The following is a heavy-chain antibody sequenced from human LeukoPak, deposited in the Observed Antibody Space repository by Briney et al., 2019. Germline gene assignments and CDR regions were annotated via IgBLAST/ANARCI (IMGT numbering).Heavy chain of an antibody. D-gene: IGHD2-2*01. V-gene: IGHV4-38-2*02. Sequence: PSETLSLTCSVSGYSISSGYYWGWIRQPPGKGLEWIGSIDHSGSTYYNPSLKSRVTMSVDTSKNQFSLKLSSVTAADTAVYYCAKSRGASWPNYYYFDHWGQGTLLTVSS. CDR2: IDHSGST. CDR3: AKSRGASWPNYYYFDH. CDR1: GYSISSGYY. J-gene: IGHJ4*02.